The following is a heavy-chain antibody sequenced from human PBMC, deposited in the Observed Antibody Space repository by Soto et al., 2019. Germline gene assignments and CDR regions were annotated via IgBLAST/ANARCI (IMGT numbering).Heavy chain of an antibody. Sequence: ASVKVSCRASGYTFTSFRITWVRQAPGQDLEWLGWISAYNGDTNYAPRLQGRVTMTTDTSTSTVYMELKSLKSDDTAVYYCARDQEYSTSGLYWFDLWGQGTLVTVSS. J-gene: IGHJ5*02. CDR2: ISAYNGDT. CDR1: GYTFTSFR. CDR3: ARDQEYSTSGLYWFDL. D-gene: IGHD6-6*01. V-gene: IGHV1-18*04.